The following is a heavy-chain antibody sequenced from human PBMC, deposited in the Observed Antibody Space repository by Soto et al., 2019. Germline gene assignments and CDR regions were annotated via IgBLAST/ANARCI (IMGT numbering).Heavy chain of an antibody. CDR2: VSYDGSNK. V-gene: IGHV3-30*18. CDR3: AKALRRMLNYDSLNFDH. D-gene: IGHD5-12*01. CDR1: GFTFSSYG. Sequence: GGSLRLSCAASGFTFSSYGMHWVRQAPGKGLEWVAVVSYDGSNKYYADSVKGRFTISRDNSKNTLYLQMSGLKAEDTAVYYCAKALRRMLNYDSLNFDHWGQGTLVTVSS. J-gene: IGHJ4*02.